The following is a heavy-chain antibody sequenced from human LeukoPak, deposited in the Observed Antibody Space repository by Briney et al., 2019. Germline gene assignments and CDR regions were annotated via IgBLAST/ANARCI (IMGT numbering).Heavy chain of an antibody. D-gene: IGHD2-15*01. V-gene: IGHV3-21*01. CDR1: GFTFDDYA. CDR3: ASSPPVVVADEYYYYYMDV. Sequence: GRSLRLSCAASGFTFDDYAMHWVRQAPGKGLEWVSSISSSSSYIYYADSVKGRLTISGDNAKNSLYLQMNSLRAEDTAVYYCASSPPVVVADEYYYYYMDVWGKGTTVTVSS. J-gene: IGHJ6*03. CDR2: ISSSSSYI.